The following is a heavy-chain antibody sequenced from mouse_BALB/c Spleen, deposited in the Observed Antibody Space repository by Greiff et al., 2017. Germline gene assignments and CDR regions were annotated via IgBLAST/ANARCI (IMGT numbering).Heavy chain of an antibody. CDR1: GYTFTSYW. J-gene: IGHJ2*01. Sequence: QVQLQQSGAELARPGASVKLSCKASGYTFTSYWMQWVKQRPGQGLEWIGAIYPGDGDTRYTQKFKGKATLTADKSSSTAYMQLSSLASEDSAVYYCARAYGSRGNFYWGQGTTLTVSS. CDR2: IYPGDGDT. D-gene: IGHD1-1*01. CDR3: ARAYGSRGNFY. V-gene: IGHV1-87*01.